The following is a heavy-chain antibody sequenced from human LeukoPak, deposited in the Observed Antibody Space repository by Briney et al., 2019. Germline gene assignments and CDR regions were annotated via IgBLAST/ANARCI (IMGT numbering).Heavy chain of an antibody. V-gene: IGHV4-38-2*01. D-gene: IGHD2-2*01. Sequence: SETLSLTCAVSGYSISSGYYWGWIRQPPGKGLEWIGSIYHRGSTYYNPSLKSRVTISVDTSKNQFSLKLSSVTAADTAVYYCARVVVVPAAMSYNWFDPWGQGTLVTVSS. CDR1: GYSISSGYY. CDR2: IYHRGST. CDR3: ARVVVVPAAMSYNWFDP. J-gene: IGHJ5*02.